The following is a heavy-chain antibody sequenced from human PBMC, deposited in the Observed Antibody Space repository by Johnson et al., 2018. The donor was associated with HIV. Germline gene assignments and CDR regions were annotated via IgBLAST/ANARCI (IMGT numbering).Heavy chain of an antibody. D-gene: IGHD5-12*01. V-gene: IGHV3-30-3*01. CDR3: ARDPSPSSYRAFDI. CDR1: GFTFSSYA. CDR2: ISYDGSNK. Sequence: QVQLVESGGGVVQPGRSLRLSCAASGFTFSSYAMHWVRQAPGTGLEWVAVISYDGSNKYYADPVKGRFTISRDNSKNTLYLQMNSLRAEDTAVYYCARDPSPSSYRAFDIWGQGTMVTVSS. J-gene: IGHJ3*02.